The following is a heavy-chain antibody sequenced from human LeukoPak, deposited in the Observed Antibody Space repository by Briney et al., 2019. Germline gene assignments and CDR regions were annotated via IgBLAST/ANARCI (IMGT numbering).Heavy chain of an antibody. D-gene: IGHD6-13*01. CDR3: AKDRQVGGQQLVNYFDY. Sequence: GGSLILYCAASGFTFSSYGMHWVSQAPGKGLEWVAVISYDGSNKYYADSVKGRFTICRDNSKNTLYLQMNSLRAEDTAVYYCAKDRQVGGQQLVNYFDYWGQGTLVTVTS. V-gene: IGHV3-30*18. CDR2: ISYDGSNK. J-gene: IGHJ4*02. CDR1: GFTFSSYG.